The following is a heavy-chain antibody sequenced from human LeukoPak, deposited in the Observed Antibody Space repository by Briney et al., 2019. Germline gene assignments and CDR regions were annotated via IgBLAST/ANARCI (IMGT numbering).Heavy chain of an antibody. J-gene: IGHJ4*02. CDR3: AKARTAMVLDY. CDR1: GSTFNTYG. Sequence: PGGSLRLSCAASGSTFNTYGMHWVRQAPGKGLEWVAVMSYDGSNKYYADSVRGRFTVSRDNSKNTLYLQMNSLRAEDTAVYYCAKARTAMVLDYWGQGTLVTVSS. D-gene: IGHD5-18*01. CDR2: MSYDGSNK. V-gene: IGHV3-30*18.